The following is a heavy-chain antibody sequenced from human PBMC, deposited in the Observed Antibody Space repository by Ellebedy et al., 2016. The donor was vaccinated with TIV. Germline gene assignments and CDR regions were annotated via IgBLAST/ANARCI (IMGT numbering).Heavy chain of an antibody. D-gene: IGHD2-15*01. CDR3: ARVGCSDASCYYYDYYYMDV. V-gene: IGHV3-48*04. CDR1: GFSFSTYG. CDR2: ITSTSDTK. J-gene: IGHJ6*03. Sequence: GESLKISCAASGFSFSTYGMNWVRQAPGKGLEWLSYITSTSDTKYYADSVKGRFTISRDNHKNSMYLQMDSLRAEDTGVYYCARVGCSDASCYYYDYYYMDVWGKGTAVTVSS.